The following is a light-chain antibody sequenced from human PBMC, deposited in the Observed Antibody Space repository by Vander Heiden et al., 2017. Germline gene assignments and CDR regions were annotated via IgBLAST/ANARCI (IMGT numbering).Light chain of an antibody. CDR3: QQYGSSPWT. Sequence: IVLTPSPRSLSLSPGERATLSCRASQSVSSNYLDWYQQRPGQAPRLLIYGASTRATGIPDRFSGSGSGTDFTLSISRVEPEDSAVYSCQQYGSSPWTFGQGTKVEIK. V-gene: IGKV3-20*01. CDR1: QSVSSNY. CDR2: GAS. J-gene: IGKJ1*01.